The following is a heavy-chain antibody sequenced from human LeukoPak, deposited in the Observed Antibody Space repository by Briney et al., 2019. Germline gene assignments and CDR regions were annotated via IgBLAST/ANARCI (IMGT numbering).Heavy chain of an antibody. V-gene: IGHV4-59*01. J-gene: IGHJ4*02. D-gene: IGHD3-16*02. CDR2: IYYSGST. Sequence: PSETLSLTCTVSGGSISSYYWSWIRQPPGKGLEWIGYIYYSGSTNYNPSLKSRVTISVDTSKNQFSLKLSSVTAADTAVYCCARSIIFPGLDYVWGSYRRDGYYFDYWGQGTLVTVSS. CDR3: ARSIIFPGLDYVWGSYRRDGYYFDY. CDR1: GGSISSYY.